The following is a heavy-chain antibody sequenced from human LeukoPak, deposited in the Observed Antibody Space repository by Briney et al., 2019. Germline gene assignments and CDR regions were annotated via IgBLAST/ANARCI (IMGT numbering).Heavy chain of an antibody. CDR1: GGSISGYY. CDR3: ARDRTDASGWYYFDH. Sequence: SETLSLTCTVSGGSISGYYWSWIRQPPGKGLEWIGYIYSSGTTNYNPSLESRVTISVDTSKNQLSLKLTSVTAADTAVFYCARDRTDASGWYYFDHWGQGALVTVSS. D-gene: IGHD6-19*01. V-gene: IGHV4-59*01. CDR2: IYSSGTT. J-gene: IGHJ4*02.